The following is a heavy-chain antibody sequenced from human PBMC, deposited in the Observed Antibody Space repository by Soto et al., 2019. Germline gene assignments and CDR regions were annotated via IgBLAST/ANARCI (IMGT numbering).Heavy chain of an antibody. Sequence: SETLSLTCTVSGGSIISYYWSWILQPPGKGLEWIGYIYYSGSTNYNPSLKSRVTISVDTSKNQFSLKLSSVTAADTAVYYCARPTYNSGSPFDYWGQGTLVTVSS. V-gene: IGHV4-59*01. CDR2: IYYSGST. CDR3: ARPTYNSGSPFDY. CDR1: GGSIISYY. J-gene: IGHJ4*02. D-gene: IGHD1-20*01.